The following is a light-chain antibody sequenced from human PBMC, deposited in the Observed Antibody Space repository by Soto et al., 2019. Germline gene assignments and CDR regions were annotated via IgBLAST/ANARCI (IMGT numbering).Light chain of an antibody. Sequence: TQSVAAVSLTKGESVTLSCRASQSISGNLAWYQQKPGQAPRLLMFRTSTRATGFPARFSGSGSGTDFTLTISRLEPEDFAVYYCKQYGSSPQVPFGQGTRL. CDR1: QSISGN. CDR2: RTS. V-gene: IGKV3-20*01. CDR3: KQYGSSPQVP. J-gene: IGKJ5*01.